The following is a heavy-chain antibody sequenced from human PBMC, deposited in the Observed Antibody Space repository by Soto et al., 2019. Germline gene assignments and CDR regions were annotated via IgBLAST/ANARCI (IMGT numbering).Heavy chain of an antibody. CDR2: IYYSGST. CDR1: GGSISSSSYY. CDR3: ARHTTGYFLFDY. V-gene: IGHV4-39*01. Sequence: SETLSLTCTVSGGSISSSSYYWGWIRQPPGKGLEWIGNIYYSGSTYYNPSLKSRVTISVDTSKNQFSLKLSSVTAADTAFYYCARHTTGYFLFDYWGQGILVTVSS. J-gene: IGHJ4*02. D-gene: IGHD3-9*01.